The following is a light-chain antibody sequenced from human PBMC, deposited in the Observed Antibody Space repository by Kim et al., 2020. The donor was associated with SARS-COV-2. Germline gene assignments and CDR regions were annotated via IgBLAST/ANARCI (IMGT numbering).Light chain of an antibody. Sequence: SVGDRVTITCRASQSISSYLDWYQQKPGKAPKLLIYAASSLQSGVPSRFSGSGSGTEFTLTISSLQPEDFATYYCQQSYSTPIFTFGPGTKVDIK. V-gene: IGKV1-39*01. CDR1: QSISSY. CDR3: QQSYSTPIFT. J-gene: IGKJ3*01. CDR2: AAS.